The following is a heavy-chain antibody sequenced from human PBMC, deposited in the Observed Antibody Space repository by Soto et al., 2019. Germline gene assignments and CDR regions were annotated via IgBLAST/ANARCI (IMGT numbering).Heavy chain of an antibody. Sequence: QVRLVESGGGVVQPGRSLRLSCKASGFSFSSYAMYWFRQPPGKGLEWVAVISHDGINKHYADSVKGRVTVSRDNYNHSLDLQLNSLRGEDTAMYYCARDMYSSDYFVKWFEPWGQGTLVTVSS. J-gene: IGHJ5*02. CDR2: ISHDGINK. CDR3: ARDMYSSDYFVKWFEP. V-gene: IGHV3-30-3*01. D-gene: IGHD6-19*01. CDR1: GFSFSSYA.